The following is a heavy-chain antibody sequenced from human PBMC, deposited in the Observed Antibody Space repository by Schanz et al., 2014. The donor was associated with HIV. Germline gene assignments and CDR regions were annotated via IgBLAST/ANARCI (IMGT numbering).Heavy chain of an antibody. CDR3: AKDGNLYDSRYRGKGNYYHYYGMDV. V-gene: IGHV3-7*01. Sequence: EVHLVESGGGLVQPGGSLRLSCAASGFTFSSYWMTWVRQAPGKGLEMVANMDQDGSRKYYVDSVKGRFTISRDNAANSLFLQMNSLRAEDTAVYFCAKDGNLYDSRYRGKGNYYHYYGMDVWGQGTTVTVS. J-gene: IGHJ6*02. CDR2: MDQDGSRK. CDR1: GFTFSSYW. D-gene: IGHD3-22*01.